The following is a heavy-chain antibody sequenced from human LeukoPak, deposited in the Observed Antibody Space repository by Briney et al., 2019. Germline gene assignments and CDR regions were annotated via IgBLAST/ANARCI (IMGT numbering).Heavy chain of an antibody. CDR2: ISVYNGNT. Sequence: ASVTVSCQASGYIFTSYGISWVRQAPGRGLEWIGWISVYNGNTNYPQRLQGRVTMTTDTSTTTAYMELRSLRSDDTAVYYCARDINGYYYDSHGYYPTDLWGQGTLVTVSS. V-gene: IGHV1-18*01. CDR1: GYIFTSYG. J-gene: IGHJ5*02. D-gene: IGHD3-22*01. CDR3: ARDINGYYYDSHGYYPTDL.